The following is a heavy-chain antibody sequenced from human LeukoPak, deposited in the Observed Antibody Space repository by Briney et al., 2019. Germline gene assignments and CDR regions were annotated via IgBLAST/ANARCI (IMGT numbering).Heavy chain of an antibody. D-gene: IGHD2-2*03. CDR1: GFTFSSYE. Sequence: PGGSLRLSCAASGFTFSSYEMNWVRQAPGKGLEWVSYISSSDSTIYYADSVKGRYTISRDNAKNSLYLQMNSLRAEDTAVYYCARDMDSPFYYWGQGTLVTVSS. CDR2: ISSSDSTI. CDR3: ARDMDSPFYY. V-gene: IGHV3-48*03. J-gene: IGHJ4*02.